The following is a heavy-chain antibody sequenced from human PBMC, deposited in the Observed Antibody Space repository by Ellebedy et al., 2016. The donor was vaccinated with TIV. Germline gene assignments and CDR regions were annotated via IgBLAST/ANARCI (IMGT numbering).Heavy chain of an antibody. CDR1: GGSFSGYY. Sequence: MPSETLSLTCAVYGGSFSGYYWSWIRQPPGKGLEWIGEINHSGSTNYNPSLKSRVTITVDTSKNQCSLKLSSVTAADTAVYYCAREKVVLAAAGTKNNWFDPWGQGTLVTVSS. V-gene: IGHV4-34*01. D-gene: IGHD6-13*01. J-gene: IGHJ5*02. CDR3: AREKVVLAAAGTKNNWFDP. CDR2: INHSGST.